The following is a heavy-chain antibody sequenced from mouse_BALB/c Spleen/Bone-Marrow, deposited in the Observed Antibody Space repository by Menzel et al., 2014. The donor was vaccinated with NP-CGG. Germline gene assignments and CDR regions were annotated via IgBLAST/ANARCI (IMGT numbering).Heavy chain of an antibody. V-gene: IGHV2-6-7*01. CDR2: IWGDGST. J-gene: IGHJ4*01. CDR1: GFSLTGYG. Sequence: VKVVESGPGLVAPSQSLSITCTVSGFSLTGYGVNWVRQPPGKGLGWLGMIWGDGSTDYNSALKSRLSISKDNSKSXVFLKMNSLQTDDTARYYCARGGNYYAMDYWGQGTSVTVSS. D-gene: IGHD2-1*01. CDR3: ARGGNYYAMDY.